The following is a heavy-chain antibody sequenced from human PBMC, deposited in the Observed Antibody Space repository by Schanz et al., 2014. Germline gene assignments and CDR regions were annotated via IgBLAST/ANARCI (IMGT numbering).Heavy chain of an antibody. CDR2: MSGSGSTA. CDR1: GFTFFGSFA. V-gene: IGHV3-23*01. D-gene: IGHD2-21*02. J-gene: IGHJ6*03. Sequence: EVQLLESGGGLVQPGGSLRLSCVASGFTFFGSFAMSWVRQAPGKGLEWVSGMSGSGSTADYADSVKGRFTISRDNSKNTLYLQMNSLRADDTAVYYCARPSDSSWYMDVWGKGTTVTVSS. CDR3: ARPSDSSWYMDV.